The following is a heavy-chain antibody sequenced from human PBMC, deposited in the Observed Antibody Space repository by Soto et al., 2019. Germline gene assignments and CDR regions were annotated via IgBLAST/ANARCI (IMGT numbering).Heavy chain of an antibody. CDR2: IIPILGIA. CDR3: ARNWGELSLYLGNYYMDV. Sequence: GASVKVSCKASGGTFSSYTISWVRQAPGQGLEWMGRIIPILGIANYAQKFQGRVTITADKSTSTAYMELSSLRSEDTAVYYCARNWGELSLYLGNYYMDVGGKGTTVTVP. D-gene: IGHD3-16*02. J-gene: IGHJ6*03. V-gene: IGHV1-69*02. CDR1: GGTFSSYT.